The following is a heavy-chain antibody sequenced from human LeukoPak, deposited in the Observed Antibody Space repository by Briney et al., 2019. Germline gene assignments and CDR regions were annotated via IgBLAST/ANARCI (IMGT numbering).Heavy chain of an antibody. CDR3: ARDRRFIVVVTTTPYYYYYGMDV. V-gene: IGHV3-30*04. D-gene: IGHD2-21*02. Sequence: GGSLRLSCAASGFTFSSYAMHWVRQAPGKGLEWVAVISYDGSNKYCADSVKGRFTISRDNSKNTLYLQMNSLRAEDTAVYYCARDRRFIVVVTTTPYYYYYGMDVWGQGTTVTVSS. J-gene: IGHJ6*02. CDR1: GFTFSSYA. CDR2: ISYDGSNK.